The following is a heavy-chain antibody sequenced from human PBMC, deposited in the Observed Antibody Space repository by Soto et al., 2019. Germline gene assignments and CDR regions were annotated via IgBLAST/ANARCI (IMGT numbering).Heavy chain of an antibody. CDR1: GGTFSSYA. Sequence: QVQLVQSGAEVKKPGSSVKVSCKASGGTFSSYAISWVRQAPGQGLEWMGGIIPIFGTANYAQKFQGRVTSTADESTXXAXMXXSSLRSEDTAVYYCAREEAYYDFWSGYYTGSYFQHWGQGTLVTVSS. CDR2: IIPIFGTA. J-gene: IGHJ1*01. D-gene: IGHD3-3*01. V-gene: IGHV1-69*12. CDR3: AREEAYYDFWSGYYTGSYFQH.